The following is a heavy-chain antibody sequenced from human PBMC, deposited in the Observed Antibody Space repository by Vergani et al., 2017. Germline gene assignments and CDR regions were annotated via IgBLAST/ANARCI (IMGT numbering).Heavy chain of an antibody. J-gene: IGHJ2*01. D-gene: IGHD2-21*01. CDR2: ISSSSSTI. Sequence: QVQLVESGGGLVKPGGSLRLSCAASGFTFSDYYMNWVRQAPGKGLEWVSYISSSSSTIYYADSVKGRFTISRDNAKNSLYLQMNSLRDEDTAVYYCARDNVVEMAIPYWYFDLWGRGTLVTVSS. CDR3: ARDNVVEMAIPYWYFDL. V-gene: IGHV3-11*04. CDR1: GFTFSDYY.